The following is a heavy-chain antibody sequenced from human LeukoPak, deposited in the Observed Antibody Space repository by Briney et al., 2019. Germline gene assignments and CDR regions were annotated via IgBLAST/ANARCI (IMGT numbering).Heavy chain of an antibody. Sequence: SVKVSCKASGGTFSSYAISWVRQAPGQGLEWVGRIIPIFGTANYAQKFQGRVTITTDESTSTAYMELSSLRSEDTAVYYCARGDFHDDYGDYPFDYWGQGTLVTVSS. J-gene: IGHJ4*02. CDR1: GGTFSSYA. CDR2: IIPIFGTA. CDR3: ARGDFHDDYGDYPFDY. V-gene: IGHV1-69*05. D-gene: IGHD4-17*01.